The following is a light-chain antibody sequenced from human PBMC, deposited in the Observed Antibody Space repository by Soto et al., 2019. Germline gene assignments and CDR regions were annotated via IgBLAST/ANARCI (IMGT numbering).Light chain of an antibody. V-gene: IGKV3-20*01. Sequence: EKVLTQSPGTLSLSPGERSTLSCRASQSVSSSYLAWYQQKPGQAPRLLIYGASSRATGIPDRFSGSGSGTDFTLSISRLEPEDFAVYYCQHYGSSPWTFGQGTKVEIK. CDR3: QHYGSSPWT. J-gene: IGKJ1*01. CDR2: GAS. CDR1: QSVSSSY.